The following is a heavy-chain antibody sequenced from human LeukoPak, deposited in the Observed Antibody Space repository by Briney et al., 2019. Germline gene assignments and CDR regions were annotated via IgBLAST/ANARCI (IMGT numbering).Heavy chain of an antibody. CDR2: ITIDGSCT. CDR1: GFTFSSYW. J-gene: IGHJ4*02. CDR3: ASGWSGFGVGY. V-gene: IGHV3-74*01. Sequence: GESLRLSCAASGFTFSSYWMHWVRQAPGKGMVWVSRITIDGSCTSYADSVKGRFTISRDNAKNTVYLQMNTLIAEVTAVYYCASGWSGFGVGYWGQGTLVTVPS. D-gene: IGHD5-12*01.